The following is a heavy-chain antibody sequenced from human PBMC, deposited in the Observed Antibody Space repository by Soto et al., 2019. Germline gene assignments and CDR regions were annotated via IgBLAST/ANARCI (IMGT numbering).Heavy chain of an antibody. D-gene: IGHD3-22*01. Sequence: QVQLVQSGAEVKKPGSSVKVSCTASGGSLSNFGISWVRQAPGQGLEWMGAIIPVFGTPNYAQKFQDRVTINADETTTTDYREVRSLTSEDTAVYDCARGDATKIVVTTYYAMDVWGQGTTVTVSS. CDR1: GGSLSNFG. CDR2: IIPVFGTP. J-gene: IGHJ6*02. CDR3: ARGDATKIVVTTYYAMDV. V-gene: IGHV1-69*12.